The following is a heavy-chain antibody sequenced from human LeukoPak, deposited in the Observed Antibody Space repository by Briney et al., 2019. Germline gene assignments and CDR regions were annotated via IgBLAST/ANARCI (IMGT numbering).Heavy chain of an antibody. J-gene: IGHJ4*02. CDR1: GFTFYNYA. CDR2: VTWNSGYT. D-gene: IGHD3-9*01. V-gene: IGHV3-9*01. CDR3: AKGVARYFDWLSD. Sequence: AGGSLRLSCVASGFTFYNYAMHWVRQAPGKGLEWVSGVTWNSGYTTYADSVKGRFTIFRDNSKDSMYLQMTSLRPEDTAFCYCAKGVARYFDWLSDWGQGTPVTVSS.